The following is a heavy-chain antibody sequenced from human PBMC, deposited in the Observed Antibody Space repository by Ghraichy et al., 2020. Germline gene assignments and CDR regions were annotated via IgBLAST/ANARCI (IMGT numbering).Heavy chain of an antibody. CDR1: GFSFRDAW. Sequence: GGSLRLSCEVSGFSFRDAWMSWVRQAPGKGLEWVARIKNRNYGGTTDYVAPVKGRFTISRDDSKNMLFLQMNSLQINDTAIYYCTTLSTTMTHGGDVWGRGTRVTVSP. V-gene: IGHV3-15*01. CDR2: IKNRNYGGTT. J-gene: IGHJ4*02. CDR3: TTLSTTMTHGGDV. D-gene: IGHD4-17*01.